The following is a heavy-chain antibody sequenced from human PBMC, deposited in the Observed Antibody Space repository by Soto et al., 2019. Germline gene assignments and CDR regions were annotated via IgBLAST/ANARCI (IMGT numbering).Heavy chain of an antibody. V-gene: IGHV4-34*01. Sequence: KPSETLSLTCAVYGGSFSGYYWSWIRQPPGKGLEWIGEINHSGSTNYIPSLKSRVTISVDTSKNQFSLKLTSLTAADTAVYYCAVAFCGGDCYPDYWGQGTLVTVSS. D-gene: IGHD2-21*02. CDR3: AVAFCGGDCYPDY. CDR2: INHSGST. J-gene: IGHJ4*02. CDR1: GGSFSGYY.